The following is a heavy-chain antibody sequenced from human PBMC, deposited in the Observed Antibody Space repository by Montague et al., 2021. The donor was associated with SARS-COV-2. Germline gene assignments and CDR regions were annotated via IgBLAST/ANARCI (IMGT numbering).Heavy chain of an antibody. Sequence: SGKVSCKVSGYRLTELPMHWVRQAPGKGLEWMGGVDPEDGKTIYAQNFQGRLTIAEDTSADTAYMELSSLRSDDTAVYYCATSADWGSTGRFDFWGQGTLVTVSS. CDR2: VDPEDGKT. D-gene: IGHD7-27*01. CDR3: ATSADWGSTGRFDF. J-gene: IGHJ4*02. V-gene: IGHV1-24*01. CDR1: GYRLTELP.